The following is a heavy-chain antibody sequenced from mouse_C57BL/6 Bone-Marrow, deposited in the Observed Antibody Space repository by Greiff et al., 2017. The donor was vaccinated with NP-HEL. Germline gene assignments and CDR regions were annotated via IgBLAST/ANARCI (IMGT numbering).Heavy chain of an antibody. Sequence: ESGYTFTDYNMDWVKQSHGKSLEWIGDINPNNGGTIYNQKFKGKATLTVDKSFSTAYMELRSLTSEDTAVYYCASLGSPHYYGRDHWYFDVWGTGTTVTVSS. CDR1: GYTFTDYN. J-gene: IGHJ1*03. CDR3: ASLGSPHYYGRDHWYFDV. D-gene: IGHD1-2*01. V-gene: IGHV1-18*01. CDR2: INPNNGGT.